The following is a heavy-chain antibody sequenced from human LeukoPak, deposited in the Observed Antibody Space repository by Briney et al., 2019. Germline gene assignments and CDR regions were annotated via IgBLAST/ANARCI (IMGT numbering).Heavy chain of an antibody. D-gene: IGHD5-18*01. CDR1: GGSISSSSYY. J-gene: IGHJ3*02. CDR3: ARQGTWIQLWLKAFDI. CDR2: IYYSGST. Sequence: PSETLSLTCTDPGGSISSSSYYWGWIRQPPRKWLEWIGSIYYSGSTYYNPSLKSRVTISVDTSKNQFSLKLSSVTAADTAVYYCARQGTWIQLWLKAFDIWGQGTMVTVSS. V-gene: IGHV4-39*01.